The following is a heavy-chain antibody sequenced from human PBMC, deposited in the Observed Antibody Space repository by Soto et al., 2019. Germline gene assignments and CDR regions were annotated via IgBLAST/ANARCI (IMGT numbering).Heavy chain of an antibody. CDR1: GDSISSGGCY. Sequence: PSETLSLTCTVSGDSISSGGCYWSWIRQHPGKGLEWIGYIYCSGSTYCNPSLKRRVNISIDRSKNELFLNLASVTAADTAMYYCAKGVVVTDNAFDIWGQGTMVTVSS. CDR2: IYCSGST. J-gene: IGHJ3*02. D-gene: IGHD2-21*02. V-gene: IGHV4-31*03. CDR3: AKGVVVTDNAFDI.